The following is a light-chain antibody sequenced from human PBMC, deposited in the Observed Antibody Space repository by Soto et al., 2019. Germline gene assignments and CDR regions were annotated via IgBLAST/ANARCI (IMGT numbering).Light chain of an antibody. CDR2: KVS. J-gene: IGKJ1*01. CDR3: MQGTRWPRT. Sequence: DVVMTQSPLSLPVTLGQPASISCRSSQSLVYSDGDTYLNWFQQRPGQSPRRLIYKVSNRDSGVPDRVSGSGSGADFTLNISRVEAEDVGVYYCMQGTRWPRTFGQGTKVEIK. V-gene: IGKV2-30*01. CDR1: QSLVYSDGDTY.